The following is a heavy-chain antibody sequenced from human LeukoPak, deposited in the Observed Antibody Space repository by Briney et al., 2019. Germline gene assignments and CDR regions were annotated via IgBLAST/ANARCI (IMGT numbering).Heavy chain of an antibody. V-gene: IGHV4-34*01. CDR2: INHSGST. D-gene: IGHD2-15*01. CDR3: ARHSHGVGYCSGGSCYYYYYGMDV. Sequence: SETLSLTCAVYGGSFSGYYWSWIRQPPGKGLEWIGEINHSGSTNYNPSLKSRVTISVDTSKNQFSLKLSSVTAADTAVYYCARHSHGVGYCSGGSCYYYYYGMDVWGQGTTVTVSS. CDR1: GGSFSGYY. J-gene: IGHJ6*02.